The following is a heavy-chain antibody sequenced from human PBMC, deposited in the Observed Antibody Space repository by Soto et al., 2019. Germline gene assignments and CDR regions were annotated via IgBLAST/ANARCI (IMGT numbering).Heavy chain of an antibody. Sequence: GGSLRLSCAASDFTFNTYAMHWVRQAPGKGLEWMAVISYGGSDKYYADSVKGRFTISRDNSKNTLYMQMDSLRDEDTAVYYCARNLDKYYFGPAGPWGQGTLVTVSS. J-gene: IGHJ5*02. CDR1: DFTFNTYA. CDR3: ARNLDKYYFGPAGP. CDR2: ISYGGSDK. D-gene: IGHD3-10*01. V-gene: IGHV3-30-3*01.